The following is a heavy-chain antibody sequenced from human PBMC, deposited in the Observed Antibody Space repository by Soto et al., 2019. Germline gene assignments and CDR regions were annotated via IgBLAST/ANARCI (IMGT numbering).Heavy chain of an antibody. V-gene: IGHV4-30-4*01. Sequence: SGTLSVTCTVSGASISSDDYFGSWIRHPPGKGLEWIGFIYYSGTYYNPSLESRATISVDTSKNQFSLELTSVTAADTAVYYCARDLAYCAAGSCYAKWGSWGQGTLVTAPQ. CDR3: ARDLAYCAAGSCYAKWGS. J-gene: IGHJ5*02. D-gene: IGHD2-15*01. CDR2: IYYSGT. CDR1: GASISSDDYF.